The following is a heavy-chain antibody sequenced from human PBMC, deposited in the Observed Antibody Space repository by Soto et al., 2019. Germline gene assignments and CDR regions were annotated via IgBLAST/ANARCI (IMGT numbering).Heavy chain of an antibody. J-gene: IGHJ4*02. CDR1: GGSISTHC. CDR3: ASAFEYTSSAFDY. D-gene: IGHD6-6*01. Sequence: SETLSLTCTVSGGSISTHCGSWIRQSPGKGLEWIGYIYYSGNTYYSPSLESRVTISVDTSKNQFSLKLRSVTAADTAVYYCASAFEYTSSAFDYWGQGALVTVSS. V-gene: IGHV4-59*08. CDR2: IYYSGNT.